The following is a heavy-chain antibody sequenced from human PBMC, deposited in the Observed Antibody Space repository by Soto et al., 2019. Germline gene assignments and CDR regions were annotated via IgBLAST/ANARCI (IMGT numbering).Heavy chain of an antibody. J-gene: IGHJ6*02. V-gene: IGHV1-18*04. CDR2: ISAYNGNT. Sequence: QVQLVQSGAEVKKPGASVKVSCKASGYTFTSYGISWVRQAPGQGLEWMGWISAYNGNTHYAQKLQGRVTMTTDTSTSTAYMELRSLRSADTAVYYCARARALYGGDWAYYYYGMDVWGQGTTVTVSS. CDR1: GYTFTSYG. CDR3: ARARALYGGDWAYYYYGMDV. D-gene: IGHD2-21*02.